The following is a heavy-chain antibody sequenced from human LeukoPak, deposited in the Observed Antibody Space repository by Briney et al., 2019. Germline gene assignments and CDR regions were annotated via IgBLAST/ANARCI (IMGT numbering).Heavy chain of an antibody. V-gene: IGHV3-33*01. D-gene: IGHD3-3*01. CDR2: IWYDGSNK. CDR3: ARSTYYDFWSGYPCGMDV. CDR1: GFTFSSYG. Sequence: GGSLRLSCAASGFTFSSYGMHWVRQAPGKGLEWVAVIWYDGSNKYYADSVKGRFTISRDNSKNTLYLQMNSLRAEDTAVYYCARSTYYDFWSGYPCGMDVWGQGTTVTVSS. J-gene: IGHJ6*02.